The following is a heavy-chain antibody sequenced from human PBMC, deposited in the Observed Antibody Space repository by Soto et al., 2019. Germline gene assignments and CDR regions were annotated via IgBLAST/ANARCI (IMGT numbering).Heavy chain of an antibody. CDR3: AKDRCGYDHCGSYMDV. CDR1: GFTFSSYG. CDR2: ISYDGSNK. V-gene: IGHV3-30*18. J-gene: IGHJ6*03. D-gene: IGHD5-12*01. Sequence: QVQLVESGGGVVQPGRSLRLSCAASGFTFSSYGMHWVRQAPGKGLEWVAVISYDGSNKYYADSVKGRFTISRDNSKNSLYLQMNSLRAEDTAVYYCAKDRCGYDHCGSYMDVWGKGTTVTVSS.